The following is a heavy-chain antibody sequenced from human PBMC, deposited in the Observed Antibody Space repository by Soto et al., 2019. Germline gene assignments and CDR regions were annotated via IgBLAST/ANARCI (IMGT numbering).Heavy chain of an antibody. CDR3: ARAGVAAFDH. Sequence: PGGSLRLSCVTSGFTFSTYSMKWVRQAPGRGLEWVSSISSSSGHIYFADSVKGRFTISRDNAKNSMYLHMDSLRAEDTAVYYCARAGVAAFDHWGQGTLVTVSS. J-gene: IGHJ4*02. CDR1: GFTFSTYS. V-gene: IGHV3-21*01. D-gene: IGHD6-13*01. CDR2: ISSSSGHI.